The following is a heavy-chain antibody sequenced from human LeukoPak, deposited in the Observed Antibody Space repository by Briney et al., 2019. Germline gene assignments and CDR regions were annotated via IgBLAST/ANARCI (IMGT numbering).Heavy chain of an antibody. J-gene: IGHJ4*02. CDR1: GGSISSGSYY. V-gene: IGHV4-61*02. CDR3: ARPRAYHDYFDY. D-gene: IGHD2-2*01. Sequence: SETLSLTCTVSGGSISSGSYYWSWIRQPAGKGLEWIGRIYSSGSTNYNPSLKSRVTISLDTSKNQFSLKLSSVTAADTAVYYCARPRAYHDYFDYWGQGTLVTVSS. CDR2: IYSSGST.